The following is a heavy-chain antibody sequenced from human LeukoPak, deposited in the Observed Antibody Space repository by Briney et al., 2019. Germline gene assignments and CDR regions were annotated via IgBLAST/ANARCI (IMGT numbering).Heavy chain of an antibody. CDR2: ISSSSGYT. V-gene: IGHV3-21*04. Sequence: GGSLRLSCAASGFTFSSYSMNWVRQAPGKGLEWVSSISSSSGYTYYADSVQGRFTISRDNSKSTLCLQMNSLRAEDTAVYYCAKQLGYCSDGSCYFPYWGQGTLVTVSS. CDR3: AKQLGYCSDGSCYFPY. CDR1: GFTFSSYS. J-gene: IGHJ4*02. D-gene: IGHD2-15*01.